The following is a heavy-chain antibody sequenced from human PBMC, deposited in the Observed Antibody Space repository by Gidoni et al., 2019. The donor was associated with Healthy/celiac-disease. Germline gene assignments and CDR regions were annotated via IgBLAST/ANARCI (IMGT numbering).Heavy chain of an antibody. CDR3: ARGRNTITVPLFDY. CDR2: INHSGST. Sequence: QVQLQQWGAGLLKPSETLSLTCAVYGGSFSGYYWSWIRQPPGKGLEWMGEINHSGSTNYNPSLKSRVTISVDTSKNQFSLKLSSVTAADTAVYYCARGRNTITVPLFDYWGQGTLVTVSS. CDR1: GGSFSGYY. V-gene: IGHV4-34*01. D-gene: IGHD3-3*01. J-gene: IGHJ4*02.